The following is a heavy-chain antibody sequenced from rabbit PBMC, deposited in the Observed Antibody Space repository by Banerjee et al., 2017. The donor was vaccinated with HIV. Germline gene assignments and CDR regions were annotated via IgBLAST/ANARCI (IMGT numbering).Heavy chain of an antibody. Sequence: QEQLEESGGDLVKPEGSLTLTCTASGFSFRNGYVMCWVRQAPGKGLEWIACINTISGDTVYATWAKGRFTISKASWTTVTLQMTSLTVADTATYFCVRDFPYSSSIGLWGQGTLVTVS. V-gene: IGHV1S45*01. D-gene: IGHD1-1*01. CDR1: GFSFRNGYV. J-gene: IGHJ3*01. CDR3: VRDFPYSSSIGL. CDR2: INTISGDT.